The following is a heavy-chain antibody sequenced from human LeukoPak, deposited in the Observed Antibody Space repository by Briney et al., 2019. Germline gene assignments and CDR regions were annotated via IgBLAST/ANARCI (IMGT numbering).Heavy chain of an antibody. V-gene: IGHV3-74*01. D-gene: IGHD1-26*01. CDR3: ARDLGGIAGS. J-gene: IGHJ4*02. Sequence: GGSLRLSCAASGFTFTRYWMHWVRQVPGKGLDGVSRINEDGSITTHADSVRGRFTISRDNARDTLYLQMNSLRSEDTAVYYCARDLGGIAGSWGQGTLVTVSS. CDR2: INEDGSIT. CDR1: GFTFTRYW.